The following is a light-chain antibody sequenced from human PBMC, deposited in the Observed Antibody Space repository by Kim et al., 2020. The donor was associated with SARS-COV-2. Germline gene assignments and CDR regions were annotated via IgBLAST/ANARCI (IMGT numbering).Light chain of an antibody. CDR2: QDN. CDR1: NLGEKY. V-gene: IGLV3-1*01. CDR3: QAWDSSTAV. Sequence: SYELTQPPAVSVSPGQTASITCSGDNLGEKYTCWYQQKPGQSPLLVIYQDNKRPSGIPERFSGSNSGSTATLTISGTQAMDEADYYCQAWDSSTAVFGGG. J-gene: IGLJ2*01.